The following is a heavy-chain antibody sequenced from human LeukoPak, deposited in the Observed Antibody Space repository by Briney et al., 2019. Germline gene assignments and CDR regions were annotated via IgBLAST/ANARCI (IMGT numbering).Heavy chain of an antibody. J-gene: IGHJ5*02. Sequence: GGSLRLSCAASGFPFSSYAMSWVRQAPGKGLEWVSVISGSGGSTSYADSVKGRFTISRDNSKNTLYLQMNSLRAEDTAVYYCAKAASYYYDSSGYLNWFDPWGQGTLVTVSS. D-gene: IGHD3-22*01. CDR3: AKAASYYYDSSGYLNWFDP. CDR1: GFPFSSYA. V-gene: IGHV3-23*01. CDR2: ISGSGGST.